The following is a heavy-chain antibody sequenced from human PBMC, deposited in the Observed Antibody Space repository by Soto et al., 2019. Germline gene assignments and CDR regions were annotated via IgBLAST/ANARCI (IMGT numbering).Heavy chain of an antibody. D-gene: IGHD3-10*01. V-gene: IGHV3-48*01. CDR2: ISSSSSTI. CDR1: GFTFSSYS. Sequence: EVQLVESGGGLVQAGGSLRLSCAASGFTFSSYSMNWVRQAPGKGLEWVSHISSSSSTIYYADSVKGRFTISRDNAKNSLYLQMNSLRAEDTAVYYCAKYGYGSGSYYNYYYMDVWGKGTTVAVSS. CDR3: AKYGYGSGSYYNYYYMDV. J-gene: IGHJ6*03.